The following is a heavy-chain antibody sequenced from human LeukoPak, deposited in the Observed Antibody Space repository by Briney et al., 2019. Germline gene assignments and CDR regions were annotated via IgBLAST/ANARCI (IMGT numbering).Heavy chain of an antibody. V-gene: IGHV4-4*07. CDR2: IYTSGST. CDR3: ARDMGLEYYYDRNAFDI. Sequence: SETLSLTCTASGGSISSYYWSWIRQPAGKGLEWIGRIYTSGSTNYNPSLKSRVTMSVDTSKNQFSLKLSSVTAADTAVYYCARDMGLEYYYDRNAFDIWGQGTMVTVSS. D-gene: IGHD3-22*01. J-gene: IGHJ3*02. CDR1: GGSISSYY.